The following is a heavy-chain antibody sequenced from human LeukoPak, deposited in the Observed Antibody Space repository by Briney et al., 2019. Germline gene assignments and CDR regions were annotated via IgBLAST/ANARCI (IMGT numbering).Heavy chain of an antibody. D-gene: IGHD2-2*02. CDR2: INPNSGGT. Sequence: GASVKVSCKASGYTFTGYYMHWVRQAPGQGLEWIGWINPNSGGTNYAQKFQGRVTMTRDTSISTAYMELSRLRSDDTAVYYCARVRCSSTSCYNAFDIWGQRTMVTVSS. CDR1: GYTFTGYY. CDR3: ARVRCSSTSCYNAFDI. V-gene: IGHV1-2*02. J-gene: IGHJ3*02.